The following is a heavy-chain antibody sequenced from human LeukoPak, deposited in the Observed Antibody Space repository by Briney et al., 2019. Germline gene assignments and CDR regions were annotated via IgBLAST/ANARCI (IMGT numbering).Heavy chain of an antibody. V-gene: IGHV3-23*01. CDR1: GLIFRSYN. D-gene: IGHD1-26*01. CDR2: ISGSGGST. CDR3: AKESSQSGSYDL. Sequence: GGSLRLSCAASGLIFRSYNMNWVRLAPGKGLEWVSAISGSGGSTYYADSVKGRFTISRDNSKNTLYLQMNSLRAEDTAVHYCAKESSQSGSYDLWGQGTLVTVSS. J-gene: IGHJ5*02.